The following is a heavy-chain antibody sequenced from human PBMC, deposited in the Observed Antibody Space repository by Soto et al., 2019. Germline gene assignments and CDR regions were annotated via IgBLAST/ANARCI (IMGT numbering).Heavy chain of an antibody. CDR1: GFSFSSYA. D-gene: IGHD1-26*01. J-gene: IGHJ4*02. CDR3: AKDPRGIVGAGAWLDS. Sequence: QVHLVESGGDVAQPGRSLRLSCAASGFSFSSYAIHWVRQAPGKGLEWVAVIAYDGSDMYYGDSVKGRFTISRDNSKKTLYLQMNSLRPDDTAVYYCAKDPRGIVGAGAWLDSWGQGTLVIVSS. CDR2: IAYDGSDM. V-gene: IGHV3-30*18.